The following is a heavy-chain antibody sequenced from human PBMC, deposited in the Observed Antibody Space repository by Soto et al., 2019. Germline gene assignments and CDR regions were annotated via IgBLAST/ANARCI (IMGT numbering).Heavy chain of an antibody. J-gene: IGHJ6*02. V-gene: IGHV1-69*13. CDR2: IIPIFGTA. D-gene: IGHD2-15*01. CDR1: GGTFSSYA. Sequence: SVKVSCKASGGTFSSYAISWVRQAPGQGLEWMGGIIPIFGTANYAQKFQGRVTITADESTSTAYMELSSLRSEDTAVYYCATIGYCSGGSCPERPYYYGMDVRGQGTTVTVSS. CDR3: ATIGYCSGGSCPERPYYYGMDV.